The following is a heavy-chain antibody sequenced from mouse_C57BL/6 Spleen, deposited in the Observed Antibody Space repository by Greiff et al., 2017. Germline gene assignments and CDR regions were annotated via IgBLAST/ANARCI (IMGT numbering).Heavy chain of an antibody. CDR2: IRNKANGYTT. J-gene: IGHJ3*01. D-gene: IGHD1-1*01. CDR1: GFTFTDYY. CDR3: ARSHYGSSWFAY. Sequence: EVQGVESGGGLVQPGGFLSLSCAASGFTFTDYYMSWVRQPPGKALEWLGFIRNKANGYTTEYSASVKGRFTISRDNSQSILYLQMNALRAEDSATYYCARSHYGSSWFAYWGQGTLVTVSA. V-gene: IGHV7-3*01.